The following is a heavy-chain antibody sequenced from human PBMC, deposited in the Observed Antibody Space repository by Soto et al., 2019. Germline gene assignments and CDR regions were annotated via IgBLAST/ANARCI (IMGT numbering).Heavy chain of an antibody. CDR2: IIPILGIA. Sequence: QVQLVQSGAEVKKPGSSVKVSCKASGGTFSSYTISWVRQAPGQGLEWVGRIIPILGIANYAQKFQGRVTITADKSTSTAYMELSSLRSEDTAVYYCARGGPGGSAGGMDVWGQGTTVTVSS. CDR3: ARGGPGGSAGGMDV. V-gene: IGHV1-69*02. CDR1: GGTFSSYT. J-gene: IGHJ6*02. D-gene: IGHD3-16*01.